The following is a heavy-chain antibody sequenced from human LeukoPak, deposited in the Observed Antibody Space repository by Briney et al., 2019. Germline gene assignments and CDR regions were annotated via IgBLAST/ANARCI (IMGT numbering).Heavy chain of an antibody. CDR1: GYTFTSYG. D-gene: IGHD2-2*01. V-gene: IGHV1-18*01. J-gene: IGHJ6*02. CDR3: ARGGMHCSSTSCYGMDV. Sequence: ASVKVSCEASGYTFTSYGISWVRQAPGQGLEWMGWISAYNGNTNYAQKLQGRVTMTTDTSTSTAYMELRSLRSDDTAVYYCARGGMHCSSTSCYGMDVWGQGTTVTVSS. CDR2: ISAYNGNT.